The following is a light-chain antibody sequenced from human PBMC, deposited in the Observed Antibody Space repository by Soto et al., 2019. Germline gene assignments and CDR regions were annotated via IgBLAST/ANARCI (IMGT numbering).Light chain of an antibody. CDR1: SSDFGSYKF. CDR2: ETS. CDR3: FSYGDTNTVYV. J-gene: IGLJ1*01. Sequence: QSALTQPASVSGSPGQSVTISCTGTSSDFGSYKFVSWYQHHPGKVPKVIIYETSKRPSGVSDRFSGSKSGNTASLTISGLQAEDEADYYCFSYGDTNTVYVFGTGTKVTVL. V-gene: IGLV2-23*01.